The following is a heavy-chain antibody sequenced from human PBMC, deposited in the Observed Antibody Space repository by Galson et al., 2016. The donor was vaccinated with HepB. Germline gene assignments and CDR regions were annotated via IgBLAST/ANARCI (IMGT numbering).Heavy chain of an antibody. CDR2: IDTSSNSI. V-gene: IGHV3-48*02. CDR3: VRDFRSSGTFGC. CDR1: GLAFSGSA. J-gene: IGHJ4*02. D-gene: IGHD3-22*01. Sequence: SLRLSCAASGLAFSGSAMHWVRQSPGKGLEWVSYIDTSSNSIVYADSVKGRFTISRDNAKSSLYLQMNSLREEDTALYYCVRDFRSSGTFGCWGQGILVTVSS.